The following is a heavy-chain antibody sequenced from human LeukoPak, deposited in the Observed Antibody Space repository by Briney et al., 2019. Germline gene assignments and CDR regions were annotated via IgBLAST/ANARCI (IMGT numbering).Heavy chain of an antibody. V-gene: IGHV3-30*02. Sequence: GGSLRLSCAVSGFTFTTYSMNWVRQAPGKGLEWVAFIRYDGSKKFYADSVKGRFTISRDNSKNTLYLQMNSLRAEDTAVYYCAKIPYGDYVLDYYYYMDVWGKGTTVTISS. D-gene: IGHD4-17*01. CDR2: IRYDGSKK. CDR1: GFTFTTYS. J-gene: IGHJ6*03. CDR3: AKIPYGDYVLDYYYYMDV.